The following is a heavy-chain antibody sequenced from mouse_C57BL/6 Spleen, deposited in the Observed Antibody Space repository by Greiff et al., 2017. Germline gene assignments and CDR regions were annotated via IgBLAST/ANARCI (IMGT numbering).Heavy chain of an antibody. Sequence: QVQLQQSGAELVKPGASVKLSCKASGYTFTEYTIHWVKQRPGQGLEWIGRFYPGRGSTKYNEKFKDKATLTADKSSSTVYMELSRLTSEDSAVYVCERHGEPGWDGYAMDYWGQGTSVTVSS. V-gene: IGHV1-62-2*01. CDR1: GYTFTEYT. D-gene: IGHD4-1*01. CDR3: ERHGEPGWDGYAMDY. J-gene: IGHJ4*01. CDR2: FYPGRGST.